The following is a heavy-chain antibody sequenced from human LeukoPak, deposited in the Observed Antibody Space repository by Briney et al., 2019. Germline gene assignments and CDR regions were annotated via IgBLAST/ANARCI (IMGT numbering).Heavy chain of an antibody. CDR1: GFTFSSYS. Sequence: GGSLRLSCAASGFTFSSYSMNWVRQAPGKGLEWVSSISSSSSYIYYADSVKGRFTISRDNAKNSLYLQMNSLRAEDTAVYYCARDASIAQHFDYWGQGTLVTVSS. CDR3: ARDASIAQHFDY. V-gene: IGHV3-21*04. J-gene: IGHJ4*02. CDR2: ISSSSSYI. D-gene: IGHD6-6*01.